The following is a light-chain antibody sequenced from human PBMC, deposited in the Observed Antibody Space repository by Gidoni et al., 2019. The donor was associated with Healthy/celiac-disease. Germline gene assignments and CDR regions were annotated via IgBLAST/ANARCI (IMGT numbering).Light chain of an antibody. V-gene: IGKV1-33*01. CDR2: DAS. CDR3: QQYDHLPLT. J-gene: IGKJ4*01. Sequence: DSQMTQCPSSLSAAVGDRVTSTCQASQYISNYLNWYQQKPGKAPKLLIYDASNLETGVPSRFSGSGSGTDFTFTISSLQPEDIATYYCQQYDHLPLTFGGGTKVEIK. CDR1: QYISNY.